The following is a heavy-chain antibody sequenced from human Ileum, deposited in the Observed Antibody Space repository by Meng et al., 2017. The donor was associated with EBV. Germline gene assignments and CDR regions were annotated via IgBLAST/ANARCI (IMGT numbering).Heavy chain of an antibody. CDR3: ARDPAYPRGLFDS. J-gene: IGHJ4*02. Sequence: RLQLQESGPGLVKPSETLSLTCSVLGDSISNSDHYWNWIRRSPGKGLEWIASIYRSGSSYFDPSLKSRVSLSLDTSKNQFSLKLSSVTAADTALYYCARDPAYPRGLFDSWGQGILVTVSS. D-gene: IGHD3-10*01. CDR2: IYRSGSS. CDR1: GDSISNSDHY. V-gene: IGHV4-39*06.